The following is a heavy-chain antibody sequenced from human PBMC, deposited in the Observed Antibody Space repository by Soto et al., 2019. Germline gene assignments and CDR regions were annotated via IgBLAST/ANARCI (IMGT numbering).Heavy chain of an antibody. V-gene: IGHV3-53*01. CDR1: GFTVSSNY. Sequence: GGSLRLSCAASGFTVSSNYMSWVRQAPGKGLEWVSVIYSGGSTYYADSVKGRFTISRDNSKNTLYLQMNSLRAEDTAVYYCATEYGSGSLGAFDIWGQGTMVTVSS. CDR2: IYSGGST. J-gene: IGHJ3*02. D-gene: IGHD3-10*01. CDR3: ATEYGSGSLGAFDI.